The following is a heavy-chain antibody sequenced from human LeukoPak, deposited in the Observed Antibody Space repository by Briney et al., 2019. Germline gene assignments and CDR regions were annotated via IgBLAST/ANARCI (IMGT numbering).Heavy chain of an antibody. CDR2: IYYSGGT. D-gene: IGHD6-6*01. CDR1: GGSISGSNYY. CDR3: AKRRGASSELDP. J-gene: IGHJ5*02. V-gene: IGHV4-39*01. Sequence: SETLSLTCTVSGGSISGSNYYWVWIRQPPGKGLEWIGNIYYSGGTYYNPSLKSRVTISLDTSKNQFSLKLTSMTAADTAVYYCAKRRGASSELDPWGQGTLVTVSS.